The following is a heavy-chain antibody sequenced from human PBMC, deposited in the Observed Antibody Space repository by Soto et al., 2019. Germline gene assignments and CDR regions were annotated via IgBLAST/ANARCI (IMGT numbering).Heavy chain of an antibody. J-gene: IGHJ6*02. CDR1: CGSFRGYY. Sequence: SETLSRTCAGYCGSFRGYYWSLVRQPPGKVLDGIGEINHSGSTNFNPSLKSRVTISVDTSKNQFSLKLSSVTAADTAVYYCARRYYDCGSGFRGNYYYGMDVRGQGTTVT. D-gene: IGHD3-3*01. CDR3: ARRYYDCGSGFRGNYYYGMDV. V-gene: IGHV4-34*01. CDR2: INHSGST.